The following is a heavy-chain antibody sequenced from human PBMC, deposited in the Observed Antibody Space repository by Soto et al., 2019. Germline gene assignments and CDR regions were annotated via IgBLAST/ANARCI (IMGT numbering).Heavy chain of an antibody. CDR1: DGSISSSSYY. CDR3: AREEYSSGLI. J-gene: IGHJ3*02. D-gene: IGHD6-19*01. V-gene: IGHV4-39*07. Sequence: SETLSLTCTVSDGSISSSSYYWGWIRQPPGKGLEWIGSIHYGGRAYYNPSLKSRVTISVDTSKNQFSLKLSSVTAADTAVYYCAREEYSSGLIWGQGTMVTVSS. CDR2: IHYGGRA.